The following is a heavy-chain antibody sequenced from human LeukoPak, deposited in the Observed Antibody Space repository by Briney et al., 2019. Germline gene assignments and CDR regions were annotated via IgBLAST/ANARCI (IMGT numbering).Heavy chain of an antibody. J-gene: IGHJ4*02. V-gene: IGHV1-18*01. CDR2: ISAYNGNT. D-gene: IGHD1-26*01. CDR3: ARIRGGNNYHFDY. CDR1: GYTFTSYG. Sequence: GASVKVSCKASGYTFTSYGISWVRQAPGQGLERMGWISAYNGNTNYAQKLQGRVTMTRDTSISTAYMDLSRLTSDDTAVYYCARIRGGNNYHFDYWGQGTLVTVSS.